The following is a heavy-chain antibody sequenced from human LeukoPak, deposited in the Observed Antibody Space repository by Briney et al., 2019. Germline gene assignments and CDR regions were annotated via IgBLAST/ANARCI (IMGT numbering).Heavy chain of an antibody. CDR3: ARGGYGSGSFYYYYGMDV. D-gene: IGHD3-10*01. CDR1: GGTFSGYT. V-gene: IGHV1-69*02. J-gene: IGHJ6*02. CDR2: IIPILGIA. Sequence: SVKVSCKASGGTFSGYTISWVRQAPGQGLEWMGRIIPILGIANYAQKFQGRVTITADKSTSTAYMELSSLRSEDTAVYYCARGGYGSGSFYYYYGMDVWGQGTTVTVSS.